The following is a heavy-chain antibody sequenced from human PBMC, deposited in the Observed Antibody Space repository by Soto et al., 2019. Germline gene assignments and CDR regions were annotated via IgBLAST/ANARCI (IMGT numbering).Heavy chain of an antibody. D-gene: IGHD2-2*01. CDR3: ARSVVVPTAPDY. V-gene: IGHV1-3*01. J-gene: IGHJ4*02. CDR2: INAGNGNT. CDR1: GYTFTSYA. Sequence: QVQLVQSGAEVKKPGASVKVSCKASGYTFTSYAMHLVRQAPGQRLEWMGWINAGNGNTKYSQKFQGRVTITRDTSASTAYMELSSLRSEDTAVYYCARSVVVPTAPDYWGQGTLVTVSS.